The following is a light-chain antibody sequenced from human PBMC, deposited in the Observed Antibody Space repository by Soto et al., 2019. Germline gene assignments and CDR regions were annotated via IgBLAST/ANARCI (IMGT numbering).Light chain of an antibody. CDR2: EGS. Sequence: QSVLTQPASVSGSLGQSITISCTGTSSDVGSYNLVSWYRHHPGKAPKLMVYEGSKRPSGVSNRFSGSKSGNTASLTISGLQAEDEADYYCCSYAGTSTYVFGTGTKVTVL. J-gene: IGLJ1*01. CDR1: SSDVGSYNL. CDR3: CSYAGTSTYV. V-gene: IGLV2-23*01.